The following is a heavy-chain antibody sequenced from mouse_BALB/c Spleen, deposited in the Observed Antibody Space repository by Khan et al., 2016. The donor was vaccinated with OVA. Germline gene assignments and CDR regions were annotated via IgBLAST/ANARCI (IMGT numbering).Heavy chain of an antibody. CDR2: IAPGSGST. V-gene: IGHV1S41*01. J-gene: IGHJ4*01. Sequence: DLVMPGAAVTLSCKASGYTFTSYWINWIKQRPGQGLEWIGRIAPGSGSTSPNDMFKGKATLNVDESSSTAYMQLSSLSYEDSAVVFSARYKYYGSSLCARGYWGQGTSVTVSS. D-gene: IGHD1-1*01. CDR1: GYTFTSYW. CDR3: ARYKYYGSSLCARGY.